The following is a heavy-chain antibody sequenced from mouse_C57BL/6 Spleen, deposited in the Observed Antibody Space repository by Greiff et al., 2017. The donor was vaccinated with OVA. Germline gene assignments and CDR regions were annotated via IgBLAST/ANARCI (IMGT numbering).Heavy chain of an antibody. D-gene: IGHD1-1*01. CDR3: ARWLITTVVAPTYAMDY. V-gene: IGHV3-6*01. CDR2: ISYDGSN. CDR1: GYSITSGYY. J-gene: IGHJ4*01. Sequence: EVKLQESGPGLVKPSQSLSLTCSVTGYSITSGYYWIWIRQFPGNKLEWMGYISYDGSNNYNPSLKNRISITRDTSKNQFFLKLNSVTTEDTATYYCARWLITTVVAPTYAMDYWGQGTSVTVSS.